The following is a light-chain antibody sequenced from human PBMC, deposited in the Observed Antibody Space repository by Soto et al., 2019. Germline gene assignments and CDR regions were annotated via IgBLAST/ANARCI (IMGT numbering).Light chain of an antibody. CDR1: QSVSNY. Sequence: EIVLTQSLATLSLSPGERATLSCRASQSVSNYLAWYQQKPGQAPRLLIYDASNRATGIPARFSGSGSGTDFTLTISSLEPEDFAVYYCQQRSNWPSGTFGQGTKVEIK. CDR3: QQRSNWPSGT. V-gene: IGKV3-11*01. CDR2: DAS. J-gene: IGKJ1*01.